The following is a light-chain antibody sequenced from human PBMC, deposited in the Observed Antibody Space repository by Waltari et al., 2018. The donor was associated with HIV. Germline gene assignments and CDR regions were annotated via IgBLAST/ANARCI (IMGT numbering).Light chain of an antibody. Sequence: QSALTQPASVAGSAGQSITISRTGTSSDGRPDNLGFCYQQPPGAAHKRILFWHREWPSGVSSRFSGSKSGNTASLTISGLQAEDEADYYCCSYANSSTSFYVFGSGTKVTVL. CDR1: SSDGRPDNL. J-gene: IGLJ1*01. V-gene: IGLV2-23*01. CDR3: CSYANSSTSFYV. CDR2: WHR.